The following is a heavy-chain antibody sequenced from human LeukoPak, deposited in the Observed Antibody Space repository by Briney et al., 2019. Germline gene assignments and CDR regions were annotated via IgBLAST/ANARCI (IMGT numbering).Heavy chain of an antibody. CDR3: TRDGSWEWLGQLSWFDP. D-gene: IGHD6-19*01. Sequence: GGSLRLSCTASGFTFGDYAMSWVRQAPGKGLEWVGFIRSKAYGGTTEYAASVKGRFTISRDDSKSIAYLQMNSLKTEDTAVYYCTRDGSWEWLGQLSWFDPWGQGTLVTVSS. CDR2: IRSKAYGGTT. J-gene: IGHJ5*02. CDR1: GFTFGDYA. V-gene: IGHV3-49*04.